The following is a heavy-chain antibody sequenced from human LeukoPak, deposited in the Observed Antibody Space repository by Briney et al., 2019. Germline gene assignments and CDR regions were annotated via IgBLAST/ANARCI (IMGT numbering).Heavy chain of an antibody. CDR1: LDSTTINF. J-gene: IGHJ4*02. D-gene: IGHD1-14*01. Sequence: SETLSLTCTLSLDSTTINFGSWVRHPPEKGLGWIGEIHRSGSPNYNPSLQSRVTISIDRSRNQIVLELSSVTAADTAVYYCAREILGGFNPGAYWGQGTLVTVSS. CDR3: AREILGGFNPGAY. CDR2: IHRSGSP. V-gene: IGHV4-4*02.